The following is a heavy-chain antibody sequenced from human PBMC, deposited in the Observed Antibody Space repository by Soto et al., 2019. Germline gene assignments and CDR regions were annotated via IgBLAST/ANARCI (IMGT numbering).Heavy chain of an antibody. CDR1: GGTFSISA. J-gene: IGHJ6*02. CDR2: IIPFLGTA. D-gene: IGHD4-4*01. CDR3: ARDQPDYTNGSPSPMDV. V-gene: IGHV1-69*06. Sequence: SVKVSCKASGGTFSISAVSCVRQSRLQWLDWMGGIIPFLGTANYAQKFQRRVTITADISTSTTYMELSSLTSDDTAVYFCARDQPDYTNGSPSPMDVWGQGPTVTVSS.